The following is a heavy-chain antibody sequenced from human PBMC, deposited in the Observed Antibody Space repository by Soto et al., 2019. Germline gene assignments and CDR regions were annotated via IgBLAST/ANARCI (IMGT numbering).Heavy chain of an antibody. D-gene: IGHD1-20*01. CDR1: GFTFSSYA. CDR3: AKQELITGTTGPYYFDY. J-gene: IGHJ4*02. Sequence: EVQLLESGGGLVQPGGSLRPSCAASGFTFSSYAMSWVRQAPGKGLEWVSAISGSGGSTYYADSVKGRFTISRDNSKNTLYLQMNSLRAEDTAVYYCAKQELITGTTGPYYFDYWGQGTLVTVSS. V-gene: IGHV3-23*01. CDR2: ISGSGGST.